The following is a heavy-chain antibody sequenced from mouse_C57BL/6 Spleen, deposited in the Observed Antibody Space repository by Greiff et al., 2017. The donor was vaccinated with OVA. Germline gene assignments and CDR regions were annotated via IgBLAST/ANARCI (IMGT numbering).Heavy chain of an antibody. Sequence: QVQLQQPGAELVKPGASVKLSCKASGYTFTSYWMQWVKQRPGQGLEWIGEIDPSDSYTNYNQKFKGKATLTVDTSSSTAYMQLSSLTSEDAAVYDCARGGYDGFAYWGQGTLVTVSA. CDR2: IDPSDSYT. V-gene: IGHV1-50*01. CDR1: GYTFTSYW. J-gene: IGHJ3*01. CDR3: ARGGYDGFAY. D-gene: IGHD2-2*01.